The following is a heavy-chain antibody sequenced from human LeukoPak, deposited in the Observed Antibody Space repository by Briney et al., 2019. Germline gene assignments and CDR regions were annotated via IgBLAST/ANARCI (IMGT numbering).Heavy chain of an antibody. CDR2: IYYSGSA. V-gene: IGHV4-39*01. Sequence: SETLSLTCTVSGGSISSSSYYWGWIRQPPGKGLEWIGSIYYSGSAYHNPSLKSRVTISVDTSKNQFSLKLSSVTAADTAVYYCARGLRGDAFDIWGQGTMVTVSS. CDR3: ARGLRGDAFDI. CDR1: GGSISSSSYY. J-gene: IGHJ3*02. D-gene: IGHD4-17*01.